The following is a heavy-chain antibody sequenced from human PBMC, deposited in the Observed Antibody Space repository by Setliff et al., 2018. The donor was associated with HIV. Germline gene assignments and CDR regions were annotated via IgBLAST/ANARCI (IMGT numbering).Heavy chain of an antibody. Sequence: SETLSLTCAVYGGSFSGYYWTWIRQPPGKGLEWIGGITHSGSTNYNPSLETRVTISVDTSKNQFSLKLSSVTAADTAVYYCAKGTYYDLLTAYYLSDYYMDVWGQGTTVTVSS. CDR2: ITHSGST. CDR3: AKGTYYDLLTAYYLSDYYMDV. CDR1: GGSFSGYY. D-gene: IGHD3-9*01. V-gene: IGHV4-34*01. J-gene: IGHJ6*03.